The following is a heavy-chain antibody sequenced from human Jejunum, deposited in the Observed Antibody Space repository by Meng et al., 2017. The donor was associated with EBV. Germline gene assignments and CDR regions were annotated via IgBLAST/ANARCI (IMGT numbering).Heavy chain of an antibody. CDR3: VGHGYNSGW. Sequence: EVQLLESGGSLVQPGGSLGLSCTVSGFDLSNNGISWVRQVPGRGLEWVSSFFDHTDNTYYADSVKGRFTISRDNSRNTLYLQMSSLSVDDTAVYYCVGHGYNSGWWGQGTLVTVSS. V-gene: IGHV3-23*01. J-gene: IGHJ4*02. D-gene: IGHD6-19*01. CDR1: GFDLSNNG. CDR2: FFDHTDNT.